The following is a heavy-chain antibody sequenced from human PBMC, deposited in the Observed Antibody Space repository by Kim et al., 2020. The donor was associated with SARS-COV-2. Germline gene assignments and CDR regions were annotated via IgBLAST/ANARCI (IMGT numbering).Heavy chain of an antibody. D-gene: IGHD1-1*01. J-gene: IGHJ6*04. CDR3: STEPGGPPHYYYGMDV. CDR1: GHSFTNYW. V-gene: IGHV5-51*01. Sequence: GESLKISCKASGHSFTNYWIGWVRQMPGKGLEWIGMMYPGDSDTRYSPSFQGQVSISADKSINTAYLQWSSQKASDSALYYCSTEPGGPPHYYYGMDVWGEGTTVTVSS. CDR2: MYPGDSDT.